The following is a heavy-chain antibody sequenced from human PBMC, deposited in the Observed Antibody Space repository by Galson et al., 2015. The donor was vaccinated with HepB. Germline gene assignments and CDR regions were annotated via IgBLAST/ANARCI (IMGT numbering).Heavy chain of an antibody. D-gene: IGHD3-3*01. J-gene: IGHJ5*02. CDR3: ARDSRATFGEPNWFDP. CDR1: GFTFSSYN. V-gene: IGHV3-48*03. CDR2: ISATGTTI. Sequence: SLRLSCAASGFTFSSYNMNWVRQVPGKGLDWISYISATGTTIDYADPVKGRFIISRDNAKNSLFLQMNSLGVEDTAVYYCARDSRATFGEPNWFDPWGQGTLVIVSS.